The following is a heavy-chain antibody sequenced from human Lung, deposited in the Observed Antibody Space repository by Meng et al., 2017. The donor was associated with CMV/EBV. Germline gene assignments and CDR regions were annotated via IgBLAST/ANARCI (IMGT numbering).Heavy chain of an antibody. CDR1: GYNFTGYY. CDR3: ARVKRYCTGGTCSSTGYYGMDV. Sequence: SVXVSXXASGYNFTGYYIHWVRQAPGQGLEWMGWINPNSGGTNYAQKFQGRITMTGDTSITTAYMELSRLRSDDMAVYHCARVKRYCTGGTCSSTGYYGMDVWGQGPTVTVSS. CDR2: INPNSGGT. V-gene: IGHV1-2*02. J-gene: IGHJ6*02. D-gene: IGHD2-15*01.